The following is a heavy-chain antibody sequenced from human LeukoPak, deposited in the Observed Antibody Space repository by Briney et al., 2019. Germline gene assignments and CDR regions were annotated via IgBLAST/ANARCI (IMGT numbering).Heavy chain of an antibody. CDR2: ISGSGGST. J-gene: IGHJ6*03. D-gene: IGHD3-10*01. V-gene: IGHV3-23*01. CDR3: GATMVRGVSLGYMDV. CDR1: GFTFSSYA. Sequence: GGSLRLSCAASGFTFSSYAMSWVRQAPGKGLEWVSAISGSGGSTYYADSVKGRFTISRDNSKNTLYLQMNSLRAEDTAVYYCGATMVRGVSLGYMDVWGKGTTVTVSS.